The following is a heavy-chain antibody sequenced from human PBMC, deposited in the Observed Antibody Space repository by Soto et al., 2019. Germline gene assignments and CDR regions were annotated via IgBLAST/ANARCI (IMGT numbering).Heavy chain of an antibody. J-gene: IGHJ6*02. CDR1: GGSFSGYY. V-gene: IGHV4-34*01. Sequence: PSETLSLTCAVYGGSFSGYYWSWIRQPPGKGLEWIGEINHSGSTNYNPSLKSRVTISVDTSKNQFSLKLSSVTAAETAVYYCARGRKGITIFGVATPPYYYYYGMDVWGQGTTVTVYS. CDR2: INHSGST. CDR3: ARGRKGITIFGVATPPYYYYYGMDV. D-gene: IGHD3-3*01.